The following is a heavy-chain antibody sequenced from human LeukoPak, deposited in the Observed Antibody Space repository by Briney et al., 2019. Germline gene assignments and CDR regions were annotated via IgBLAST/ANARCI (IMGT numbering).Heavy chain of an antibody. CDR2: INPNSGER. CDR1: GYTFTDYF. CDR3: ATAGTSFDS. V-gene: IGHV1-2*02. J-gene: IGHJ4*02. D-gene: IGHD6-13*01. Sequence: ASVKLSCKASGYTFTDYFMHWVRQAPGQGLEWMGWINPNSGERKYAQKFQGRFTLSRDTSNSTAHLELSSLRSEDTAVYYCATAGTSFDSWGQGTLVNVSS.